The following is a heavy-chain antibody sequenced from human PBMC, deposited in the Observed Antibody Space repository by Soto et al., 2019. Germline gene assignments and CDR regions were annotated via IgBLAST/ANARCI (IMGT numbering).Heavy chain of an antibody. CDR2: IIPIFGTA. Sequence: GAPVRGSGKASVGTFIIYSISWVRQAPGQGLEWMGGIIPIFGTANYAQKFQGRVTITADKSTSTAYMELSSLRSEDTAVYYCARDQGIAARLRSTWFDPWGQGTLVTVSS. J-gene: IGHJ5*02. V-gene: IGHV1-69*06. CDR1: VGTFIIYS. D-gene: IGHD6-6*01. CDR3: ARDQGIAARLRSTWFDP.